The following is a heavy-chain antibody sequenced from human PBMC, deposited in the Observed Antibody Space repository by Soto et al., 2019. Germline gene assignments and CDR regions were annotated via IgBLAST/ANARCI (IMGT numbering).Heavy chain of an antibody. CDR3: AHLVGAGLTYYFDY. CDR1: GFSLSTSAVG. Sequence: QITLKESGPTLVKPTQTLTLTCTFSGFSLSTSAVGVGWIRQPPGKALEWLAFIYWDDDKRYSPSLKSSLTITKDTSKNQVVLAMTHMDPVDPATSYCAHLVGAGLTYYFDYWGQGTLVTVSS. CDR2: IYWDDDK. D-gene: IGHD2-8*02. V-gene: IGHV2-5*02. J-gene: IGHJ4*02.